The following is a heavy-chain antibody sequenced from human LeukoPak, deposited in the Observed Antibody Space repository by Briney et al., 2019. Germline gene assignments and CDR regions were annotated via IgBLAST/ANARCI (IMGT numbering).Heavy chain of an antibody. CDR2: IYYSGST. CDR1: GGSISSSSYY. V-gene: IGHV4-39*01. CDR3: ARHLVGWGLRIAAAGTGWFDP. Sequence: SETLSLTCTVSGGSISSSSYYWGWIRQPPGKGLEWIGSIYYSGSTYYNPSLKSRVTISVDTSKNQFSLKLSSVTAADTAVYYCARHLVGWGLRIAAAGTGWFDPWGQGALVTVAS. D-gene: IGHD6-13*01. J-gene: IGHJ5*02.